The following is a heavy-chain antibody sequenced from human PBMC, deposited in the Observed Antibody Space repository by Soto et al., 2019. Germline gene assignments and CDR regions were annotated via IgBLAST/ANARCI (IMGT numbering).Heavy chain of an antibody. CDR3: ASAVTWGLDV. D-gene: IGHD3-10*01. J-gene: IGHJ6*02. Sequence: EVQLVESGGGLVQPGGSLRLSCAASGFTFSLYSMSWVRQAPGKGLEWVPYISRNSTGIHYADSVKGRFTISRDDATKSVHLQMNSVRDGDAAVYYCASAVTWGLDVWGQGTTV. CDR2: ISRNSTGI. V-gene: IGHV3-48*02. CDR1: GFTFSLYS.